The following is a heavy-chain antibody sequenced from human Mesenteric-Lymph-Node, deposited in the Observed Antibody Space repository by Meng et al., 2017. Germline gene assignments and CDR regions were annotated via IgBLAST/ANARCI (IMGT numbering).Heavy chain of an antibody. Sequence: GESLKISCAASGFTFSYFDMSWVRQAPGKGLEWVSTVSGSGGGTYYADSVKGRFTISRDNAKNSLYLEMNSLRAEDTAVYYCARDVGDGYKWFDCMGQGTLVTVSS. CDR3: ARDVGDGYKWFDC. CDR2: VSGSGGGT. J-gene: IGHJ4*02. CDR1: GFTFSYFD. D-gene: IGHD5-24*01. V-gene: IGHV3-23*01.